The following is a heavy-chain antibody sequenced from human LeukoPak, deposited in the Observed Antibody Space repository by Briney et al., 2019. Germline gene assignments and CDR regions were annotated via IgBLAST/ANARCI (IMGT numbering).Heavy chain of an antibody. D-gene: IGHD2-21*02. V-gene: IGHV1-18*01. J-gene: IGHJ2*01. CDR2: ISGYNGNT. Sequence: ASVAVLRKVSGYTFISYGMSWVRQAPGQGLEWMGWISGYNGNTNYAQNLQGRVTMTTDTSTSTAYMELRSLRSDDTAVYYCARGLGVVTAQSEQPKPRHFDLWGRAT. CDR3: ARGLGVVTAQSEQPKPRHFDL. CDR1: GYTFISYG.